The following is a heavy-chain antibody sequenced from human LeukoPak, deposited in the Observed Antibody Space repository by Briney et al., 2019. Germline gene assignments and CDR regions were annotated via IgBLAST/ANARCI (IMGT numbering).Heavy chain of an antibody. CDR1: GFTFSSYW. CDR3: ARGGVGANLDY. CDR2: IKSDGRST. Sequence: GGSLRLSCAASGFTFSSYWMHWVRQAPGKGLVWVSRIKSDGRSTTYADSVKGRFTISRDNAKNTLYLQMSSLRAEDTAVYYCARGGVGANLDYWGQGTLVTVSS. V-gene: IGHV3-74*01. D-gene: IGHD1-26*01. J-gene: IGHJ4*02.